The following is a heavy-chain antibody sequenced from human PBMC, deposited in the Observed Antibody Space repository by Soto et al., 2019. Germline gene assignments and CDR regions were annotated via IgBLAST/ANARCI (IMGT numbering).Heavy chain of an antibody. J-gene: IGHJ4*02. D-gene: IGHD3-3*02. V-gene: IGHV4-39*01. Sequence: SETLSLTCTVSGSSINSSVYYLGWIRQPPGKGLEWIGSMFYGVSTYYNPSLKSRVTVSVDTSKNQFSLNLRSVTAADTAVYYCARLPSRHLVDYWGQGTLVTVS. CDR3: ARLPSRHLVDY. CDR1: GSSINSSVYY. CDR2: MFYGVST.